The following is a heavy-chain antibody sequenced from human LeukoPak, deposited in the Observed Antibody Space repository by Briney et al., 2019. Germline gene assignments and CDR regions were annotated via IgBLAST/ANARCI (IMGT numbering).Heavy chain of an antibody. Sequence: SETLSLTCTVSGGSVSSGNYYWSWIRQPPGKGLEWIGYIFYSGSTNYNPSLKSRVTISVDTSKNQFSLKLSSVTAADTAVYYCARTLSEYSSSSLGYWGQGTLVTVSS. CDR1: GGSVSSGNYY. CDR2: IFYSGST. CDR3: ARTLSEYSSSSLGY. D-gene: IGHD6-6*01. V-gene: IGHV4-61*01. J-gene: IGHJ4*02.